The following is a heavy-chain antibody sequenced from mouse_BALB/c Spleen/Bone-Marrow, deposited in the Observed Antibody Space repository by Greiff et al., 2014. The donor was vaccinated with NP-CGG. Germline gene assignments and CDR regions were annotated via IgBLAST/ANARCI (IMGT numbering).Heavy chain of an antibody. Sequence: VQLQQSGAALVKPGASVKLSCTASGFNIKDTYMHWVKQRPEQGLEWIGRIDPANGNTKYDPKLQGKATITADTSSNTAYLQLSSLTSEDTAVYYCANYYYGSHFDYWGQGTTLTVSS. V-gene: IGHV14-3*02. CDR3: ANYYYGSHFDY. D-gene: IGHD1-1*01. CDR1: GFNIKDTY. CDR2: IDPANGNT. J-gene: IGHJ2*01.